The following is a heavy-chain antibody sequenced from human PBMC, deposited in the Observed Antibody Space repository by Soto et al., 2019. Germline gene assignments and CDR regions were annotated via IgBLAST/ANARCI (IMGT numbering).Heavy chain of an antibody. CDR3: AKRSSSSTFDY. D-gene: IGHD6-6*01. Sequence: EVQLLESGGGLVQPGESLRLSCEASGFTFSSYAMSWVRQAPGKGLEWVSVISGSDDSTYYADSVKGRFTISRDNSKNTLYLQMNSLRAEDTAVYYWAKRSSSSTFDYCGQGTLVTVSS. V-gene: IGHV3-23*01. CDR2: ISGSDDST. CDR1: GFTFSSYA. J-gene: IGHJ4*02.